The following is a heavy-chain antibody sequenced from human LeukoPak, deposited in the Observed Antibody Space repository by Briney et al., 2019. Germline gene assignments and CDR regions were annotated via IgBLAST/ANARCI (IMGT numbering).Heavy chain of an antibody. D-gene: IGHD6-19*01. Sequence: PSETLSLTCAVYGGSLSDYYWSWIRQPPGKGLEWIGYIYYSGSTNYNPSLKSRVTMSVDTSKNQFSLKQNSVTAADTAVYYCARSLSSGWFPFDYWGQGTLVTVSS. CDR2: IYYSGST. CDR1: GGSLSDYY. CDR3: ARSLSSGWFPFDY. J-gene: IGHJ4*02. V-gene: IGHV4-59*12.